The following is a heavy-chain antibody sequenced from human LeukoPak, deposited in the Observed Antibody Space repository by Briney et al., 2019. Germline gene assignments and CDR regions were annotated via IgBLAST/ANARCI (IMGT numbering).Heavy chain of an antibody. J-gene: IGHJ4*02. V-gene: IGHV1-46*01. CDR2: INPSGGST. D-gene: IGHD3-22*01. CDR1: GYTFTSYY. CDR3: ARVIPSHYYDSSGYYSH. Sequence: ASVKVSCKASGYTFTSYYMHWVRQAPGQGLVWMGIINPSGGSTSYAQKFQGRVTMTRDTSTSTVYMELSSLRSEDTAVYYCARVIPSHYYDSSGYYSHWGQGTLVTVSS.